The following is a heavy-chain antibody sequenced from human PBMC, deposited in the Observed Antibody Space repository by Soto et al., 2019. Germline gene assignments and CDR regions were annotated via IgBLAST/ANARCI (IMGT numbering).Heavy chain of an antibody. CDR3: VRDSGAKLSSS. Sequence: SVKVSCKASGGTFSSYRINLVRQAPGQGLEWVGGIVPIYRTADYAQKFQGRVTITADESARTSYMELRSLKSQDTAVYYCVRDSGAKLSSSWGQGTLVTVSS. D-gene: IGHD6-13*01. V-gene: IGHV1-69*13. CDR1: GGTFSSYR. CDR2: IVPIYRTA. J-gene: IGHJ4*02.